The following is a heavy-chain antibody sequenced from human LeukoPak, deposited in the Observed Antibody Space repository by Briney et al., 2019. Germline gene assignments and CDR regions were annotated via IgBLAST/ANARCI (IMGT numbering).Heavy chain of an antibody. D-gene: IGHD3-22*01. J-gene: IGHJ3*02. CDR2: ISSSSSTI. CDR1: GFTFSSYS. V-gene: IGHV3-48*01. Sequence: GGSLRLSCAASGFTFSSYSMNWVRQAPGKGLEWVSYISSSSSTIYYADSVKGRFTISRDNAKNSLYLQMNSLRAEDTAVYYCAREGMVVVPMGAFDIWGQGTMVTVSS. CDR3: AREGMVVVPMGAFDI.